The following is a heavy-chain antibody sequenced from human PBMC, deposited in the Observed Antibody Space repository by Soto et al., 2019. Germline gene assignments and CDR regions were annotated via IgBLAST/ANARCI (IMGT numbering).Heavy chain of an antibody. D-gene: IGHD2-15*01. Sequence: SETLSLTCTVSGGSISSSSYYWGWIRQPPGKGLEWIGSIYYSGSTYYNPSLKSRVTISVDTSKNQFSLKLSSVTAADTAVYYCARHIRPGGIYYYYGMDVWGQGTTVTVSS. CDR1: GGSISSSSYY. V-gene: IGHV4-39*01. CDR3: ARHIRPGGIYYYYGMDV. J-gene: IGHJ6*02. CDR2: IYYSGST.